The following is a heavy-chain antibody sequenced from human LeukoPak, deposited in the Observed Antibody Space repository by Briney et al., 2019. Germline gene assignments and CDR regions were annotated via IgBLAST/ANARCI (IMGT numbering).Heavy chain of an antibody. V-gene: IGHV4-34*01. CDR2: IYYSGST. CDR3: ARHSGYYDSSGGAFDY. J-gene: IGHJ4*02. D-gene: IGHD3-22*01. Sequence: PSETLSLTCAVYGGSFSGYYWSWIRQPPGKGLEWIGSIYYSGSTYYNPSLKSRVTISVDTSKNQFSLKLSSVTAADTAVYYCARHSGYYDSSGGAFDYWGQGTLVTVSS. CDR1: GGSFSGYY.